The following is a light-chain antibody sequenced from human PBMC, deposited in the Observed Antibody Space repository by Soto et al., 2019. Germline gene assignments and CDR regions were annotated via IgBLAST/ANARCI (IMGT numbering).Light chain of an antibody. Sequence: QSALTQPASVSGSPGQSITISCTGTSSDVGYYNFVSWYQQHPGKAPKLIIYEVSNRPSGVSNRFSASKSGNTASLTISGLQAEDEADYRCSSYSGSTAFYVFGTGTKVTVL. J-gene: IGLJ1*01. CDR1: SSDVGYYNF. CDR3: SSYSGSTAFYV. CDR2: EVS. V-gene: IGLV2-14*01.